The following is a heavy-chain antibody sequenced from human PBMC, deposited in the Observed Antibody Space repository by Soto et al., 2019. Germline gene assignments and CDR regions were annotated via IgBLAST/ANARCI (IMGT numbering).Heavy chain of an antibody. Sequence: WVRQAPGKGLEWIGHIYYRGSTTYNPSLRSRSTISVDTSNNQFSLKLNPVTTADTAVYYCARDGREASGMDVWGQGTKVTVSS. V-gene: IGHV4-59*01. D-gene: IGHD1-26*01. CDR2: IYYRGST. J-gene: IGHJ6*02. CDR3: ARDGREASGMDV.